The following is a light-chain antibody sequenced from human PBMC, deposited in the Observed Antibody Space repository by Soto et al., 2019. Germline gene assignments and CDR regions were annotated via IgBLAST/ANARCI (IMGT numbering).Light chain of an antibody. CDR3: QQRSNWPTIT. J-gene: IGKJ5*01. CDR1: QSVSSH. V-gene: IGKV3-11*01. Sequence: EIVFTQSPATLSLSPGERATLSCRASQSVSSHLAWYQQKPGQAPRLLIYDASNRANGIPARFSGSGSGTDLTLTISSLEPEDFAVYDCQQRSNWPTITFGQGTRLEIK. CDR2: DAS.